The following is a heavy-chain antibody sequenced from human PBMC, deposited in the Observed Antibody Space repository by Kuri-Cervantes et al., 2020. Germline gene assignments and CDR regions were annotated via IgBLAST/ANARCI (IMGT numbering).Heavy chain of an antibody. CDR3: ARVVPSQGSGYSYGTLDY. CDR2: ISWNSGSI. D-gene: IGHD5-18*01. V-gene: IGHV3-9*01. CDR1: GFTFDDYA. J-gene: IGHJ4*02. Sequence: SLKISCAASGFTFDDYAMHWVRQAPGKGLEWVSGISWNSGSIGYADSVKGRFTISRDNAKNSLYLQMNSLRAEDTAVYYCARVVPSQGSGYSYGTLDYWGQGTLVTVSS.